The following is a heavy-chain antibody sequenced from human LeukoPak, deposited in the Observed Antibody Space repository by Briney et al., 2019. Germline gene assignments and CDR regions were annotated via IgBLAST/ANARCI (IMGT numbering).Heavy chain of an antibody. CDR1: GFTFSDYY. V-gene: IGHV3-11*01. D-gene: IGHD2-8*01. CDR3: ARDSIVRGNIGNDMDV. J-gene: IGHJ6*03. Sequence: GGSLRLSCAASGFTFSDYYMSWIRQAPGKGLEWVRRLCEGPIHHLQGQRQELTVSANEQPESRDTAVYYCARDSIVRGNIGNDMDVWGKGTTVTVSS.